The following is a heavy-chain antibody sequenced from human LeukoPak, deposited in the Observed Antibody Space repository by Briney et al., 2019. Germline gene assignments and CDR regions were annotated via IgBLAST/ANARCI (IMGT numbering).Heavy chain of an antibody. CDR2: ISSNGGST. Sequence: GGSQRLSCAASGFTFSHYAMHWVRQAPGKGLEYVSAISSNGGSTYYANSVKGRFTISRDNSKNTLYLQMGSLRAEDMGVYYCARDSITVSVGAFDIWGQGTMVIVSS. CDR3: ARDSITVSVGAFDI. J-gene: IGHJ3*02. D-gene: IGHD2-2*01. V-gene: IGHV3-64*01. CDR1: GFTFSHYA.